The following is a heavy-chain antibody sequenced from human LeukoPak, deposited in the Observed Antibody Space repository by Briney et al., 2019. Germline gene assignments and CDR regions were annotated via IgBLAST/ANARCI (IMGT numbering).Heavy chain of an antibody. D-gene: IGHD1-14*01. CDR3: ARGNQYNKEDWFDP. CDR1: GFTFSSYE. V-gene: IGHV3-48*03. Sequence: PGGSLRLSCAASGFTFSSYEMNWVRQAPGKGLEWVSYISSSGTTIYYADSVKGRFTISRDNAKNSLYLQMNSLRVEDTAVYYCARGNQYNKEDWFDPWGQGTLVTVSS. CDR2: ISSSGTTI. J-gene: IGHJ5*02.